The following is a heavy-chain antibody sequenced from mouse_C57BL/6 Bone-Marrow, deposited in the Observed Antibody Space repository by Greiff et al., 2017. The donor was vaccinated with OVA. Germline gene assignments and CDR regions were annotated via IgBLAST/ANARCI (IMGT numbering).Heavy chain of an antibody. CDR2: IDPSDGYT. CDR3: VRCPLYYGSRYWYFDV. J-gene: IGHJ1*03. CDR1: GYTFTGYW. V-gene: IGHV1-69*01. Sequence: QVQLQQPGAELVMPGASVKLSCTASGYTFTGYWMHWVKQRPGQGLEWIGEIDPSDGYTNYDQKFQGKSTLTVDKSSSTAYMQLSSLTSEDSAVDYCVRCPLYYGSRYWYFDVWGKGTTVTVSA. D-gene: IGHD1-1*01.